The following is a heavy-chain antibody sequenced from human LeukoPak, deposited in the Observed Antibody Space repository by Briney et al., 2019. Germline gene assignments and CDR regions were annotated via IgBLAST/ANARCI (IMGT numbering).Heavy chain of an antibody. V-gene: IGHV4-59*12. J-gene: IGHJ4*02. Sequence: SETLSLTCTVSGGSISSYYWSWIRQPPGKGLEWIGYIYYSGSTNYNPSLKSRVTISVDTSKNQFSLKLSSVTAADTAVYYCARDPYYDSSGPMGDWGQGTLVTVSS. CDR3: ARDPYYDSSGPMGD. D-gene: IGHD3-22*01. CDR2: IYYSGST. CDR1: GGSISSYY.